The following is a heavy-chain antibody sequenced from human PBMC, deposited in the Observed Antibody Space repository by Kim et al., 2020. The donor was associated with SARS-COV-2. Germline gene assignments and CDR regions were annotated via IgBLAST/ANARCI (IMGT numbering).Heavy chain of an antibody. J-gene: IGHJ6*01. CDR1: GFTFGDYA. CDR3: TRWLVLRLHYYHGMDV. CDR2: IRSKAYGGPT. D-gene: IGHD6-19*01. Sequence: GGSLRLSCTASGFTFGDYAMSWVRQVPGKGLEWVGFIRSKAYGGPTEYAASVKGRFTISRDDSKSIAYLQMNTLKTEATAVYYRTRWLVLRLHYYHGMDV. V-gene: IGHV3-49*04.